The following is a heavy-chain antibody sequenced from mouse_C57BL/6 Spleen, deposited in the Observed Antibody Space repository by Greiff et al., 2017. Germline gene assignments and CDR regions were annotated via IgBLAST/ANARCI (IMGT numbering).Heavy chain of an antibody. CDR1: GYTFTSYW. Sequence: QVQLQQPGAELVRPGTSVKLSCKASGYTFTSYWMHWVKQRPGQGLEWIGVIDPSDSYTNYNQKFKGKATLTVDTSSSTAYRQRSSLTSEDSAVYYCAREIRSHYFDYWGQGTTLTVSS. CDR2: IDPSDSYT. J-gene: IGHJ2*01. CDR3: AREIRSHYFDY. D-gene: IGHD1-1*01. V-gene: IGHV1-59*01.